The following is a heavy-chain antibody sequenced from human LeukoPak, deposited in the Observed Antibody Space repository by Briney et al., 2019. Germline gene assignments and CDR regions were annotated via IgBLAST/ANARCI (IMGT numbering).Heavy chain of an antibody. V-gene: IGHV3-30*02. D-gene: IGHD5-18*01. Sequence: GGSLRLSCAASGFTFSSYGMHWVRQAPGKGLEWVAFIRYDESNKYYADSVKGRFTISRDNSKNTLYLQMNSLRAEDTAVYYCARLGETAMVDYWGQGTLVTVSS. CDR2: IRYDESNK. CDR3: ARLGETAMVDY. CDR1: GFTFSSYG. J-gene: IGHJ4*02.